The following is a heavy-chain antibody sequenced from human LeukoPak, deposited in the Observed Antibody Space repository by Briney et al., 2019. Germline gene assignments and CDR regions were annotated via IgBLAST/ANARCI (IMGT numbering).Heavy chain of an antibody. Sequence: ASVKVSCKASGYTFTGYYVHWVRQAPGQGLEWMGWINPNSGGTNYAQKFQGRVTMTRDTSISTAYMELSRLRSDDTAVYYCARGGGENYYDSSGSPPGNYWGQGTLVTVSS. CDR1: GYTFTGYY. CDR3: ARGGGENYYDSSGSPPGNY. J-gene: IGHJ4*02. D-gene: IGHD3-22*01. V-gene: IGHV1-2*02. CDR2: INPNSGGT.